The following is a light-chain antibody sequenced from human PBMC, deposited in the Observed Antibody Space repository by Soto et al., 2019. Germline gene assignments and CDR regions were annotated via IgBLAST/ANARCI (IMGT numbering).Light chain of an antibody. Sequence: QSALTQPASVSGSPGQSVTVSCTGTSSDVGSFNYVSWFQQHPGKAPTLIIYEVVNRPSWVSSRFSGSKSGNTASLTISGIQAEDEADYYCSSYTSSSTLLFGGGTKLTVL. CDR3: SSYTSSSTLL. CDR2: EVV. V-gene: IGLV2-14*01. J-gene: IGLJ2*01. CDR1: SSDVGSFNY.